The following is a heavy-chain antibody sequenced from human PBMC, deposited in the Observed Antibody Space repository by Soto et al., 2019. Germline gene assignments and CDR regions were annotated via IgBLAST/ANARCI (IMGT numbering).Heavy chain of an antibody. CDR2: ISSSSSYI. V-gene: IGHV3-21*01. D-gene: IGHD5-12*01. CDR1: GFTFSSYS. J-gene: IGHJ6*02. Sequence: GGSLRRSCAASGFTFSSYSMNWVRQAPGKGLELVSSISSSSSYIYYADSVKGRFTISRDNAKNSLYLQMNSLRAEDTAVYYCAREAVSRDGYNWAPAYGMDVWGQGTRVTVSS. CDR3: AREAVSRDGYNWAPAYGMDV.